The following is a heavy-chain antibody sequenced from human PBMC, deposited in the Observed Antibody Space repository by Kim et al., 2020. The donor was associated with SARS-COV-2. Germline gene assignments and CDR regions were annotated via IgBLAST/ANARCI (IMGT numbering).Heavy chain of an antibody. CDR3: ARGRSGSYGTLNYYYYGMDV. CDR2: ISAYNGNT. CDR1: GYTFTSYG. Sequence: ASVKVSCKASGYTFTSYGISWVRRAPGQGLEWMGWISAYNGNTNYAQKLQGRVTMTTDTSTSTAYIELRSLRSDDTAVYYCARGRSGSYGTLNYYYYGMDVGGRGTAVTVS. D-gene: IGHD3-10*01. V-gene: IGHV1-18*01. J-gene: IGHJ6*02.